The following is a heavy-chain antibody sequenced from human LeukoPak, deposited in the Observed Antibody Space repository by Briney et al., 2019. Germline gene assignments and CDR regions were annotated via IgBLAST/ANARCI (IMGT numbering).Heavy chain of an antibody. Sequence: GGSLRLSCAASGFTFIKYSMTWVRQAPGKGLEWVSAITGSGAFTDYADSVKGRFTISRDNSKNTLYLQMNSLRAEDTAVYYCASRGSYRDAYFDYWGQGTLVTVSS. J-gene: IGHJ4*02. CDR2: ITGSGAFT. CDR3: ASRGSYRDAYFDY. CDR1: GFTFIKYS. D-gene: IGHD3-16*02. V-gene: IGHV3-23*01.